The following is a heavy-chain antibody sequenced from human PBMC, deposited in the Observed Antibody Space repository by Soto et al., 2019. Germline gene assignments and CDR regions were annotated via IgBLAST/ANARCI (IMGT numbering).Heavy chain of an antibody. Sequence: PSETLSLTCTVSGGSISSYYWSWIRQPPGKGLEWIGYIYYSGSTNYNPSLKSRVTISVDTSKNQFSLKLSSVTAADTAVYYCARDGLRFLEWPSNGLYYYYGMDVWGQGTTVTVSS. CDR1: GGSISSYY. CDR2: IYYSGST. V-gene: IGHV4-59*01. D-gene: IGHD3-3*01. J-gene: IGHJ6*02. CDR3: ARDGLRFLEWPSNGLYYYYGMDV.